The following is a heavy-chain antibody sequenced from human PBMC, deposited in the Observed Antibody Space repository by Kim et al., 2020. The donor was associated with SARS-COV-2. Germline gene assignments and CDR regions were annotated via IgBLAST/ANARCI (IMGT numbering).Heavy chain of an antibody. CDR1: GYTFTGYY. CDR2: IIPNSGGT. V-gene: IGHV1-2*06. Sequence: ASVKVSCKASGYTFTGYYIHWVRQAPGQGLEWMGRIIPNSGGTIYAQRFHGRVTMTRDTSTNTAYMELSRLRSDDTAVYFCAKDSAFDSSFHFWGPGTRV. CDR3: AKDSAFDSSFHF. D-gene: IGHD3-22*01. J-gene: IGHJ4*02.